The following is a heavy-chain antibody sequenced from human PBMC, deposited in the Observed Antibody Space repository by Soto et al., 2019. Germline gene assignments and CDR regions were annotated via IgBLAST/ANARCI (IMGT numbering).Heavy chain of an antibody. V-gene: IGHV3-13*01. Sequence: EVQLVESGGGLVQAGGSLRLSCAASGFTFSFYDMHWVRQAIGKGLEWVSVIGTAGHAYYAGSVKGRFTITRDNANNSLYLQMNSLRAEDTATYYCVRDGLDYYDTARLYFDKWGQGTLVTVSS. J-gene: IGHJ4*02. D-gene: IGHD3-22*01. CDR2: IGTAGHA. CDR3: VRDGLDYYDTARLYFDK. CDR1: GFTFSFYD.